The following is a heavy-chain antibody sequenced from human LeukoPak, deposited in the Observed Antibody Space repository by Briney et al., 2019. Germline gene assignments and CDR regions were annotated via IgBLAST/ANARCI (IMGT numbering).Heavy chain of an antibody. Sequence: GGSLRLSCAASEFTFSNYVMNWVRQAPGKGLEWVAVISYDGSNKYYADSVKGRFTISRDNSKNTLYLQMNSLRAEDTAVYYCTRDNGLAVAYFDYWGQGTLVTVSS. V-gene: IGHV3-30*03. D-gene: IGHD6-19*01. CDR2: ISYDGSNK. J-gene: IGHJ4*02. CDR3: TRDNGLAVAYFDY. CDR1: EFTFSNYV.